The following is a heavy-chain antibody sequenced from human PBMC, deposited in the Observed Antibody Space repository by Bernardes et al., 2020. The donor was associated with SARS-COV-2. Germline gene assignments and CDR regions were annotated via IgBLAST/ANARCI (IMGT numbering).Heavy chain of an antibody. J-gene: IGHJ6*02. D-gene: IGHD1-26*01. CDR1: GYTFTSYD. CDR3: ARDRYSGSYYHYYYYGMDV. Sequence: ASVKVSCKASGYTFTSYDINCVRQATGQGLEWMGWMNPNSGNTGYAQKFQGRVTMTRNTSISTAYMELSSLRSEDTAVYYCARDRYSGSYYHYYYYGMDVWGQGTTVTVSS. V-gene: IGHV1-8*01. CDR2: MNPNSGNT.